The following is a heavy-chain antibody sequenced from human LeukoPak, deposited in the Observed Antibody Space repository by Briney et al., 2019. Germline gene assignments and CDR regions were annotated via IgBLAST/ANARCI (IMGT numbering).Heavy chain of an antibody. CDR2: IYYSGST. CDR3: ARVMGKRWNWYFDL. J-gene: IGHJ2*01. D-gene: IGHD1-1*01. Sequence: SETLSLTCTVSGGSISSYYWSWIRQPPGKGLQWIGYIYYSGSTNYNPSLKSRVTISVDTSKNQFSLKLSSVTAADTAVYYCARVMGKRWNWYFDLWGRGTLVTVSS. CDR1: GGSISSYY. V-gene: IGHV4-59*01.